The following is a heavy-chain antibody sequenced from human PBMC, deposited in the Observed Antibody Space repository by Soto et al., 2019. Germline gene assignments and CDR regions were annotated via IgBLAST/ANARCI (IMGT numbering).Heavy chain of an antibody. J-gene: IGHJ4*02. Sequence: SETLSLTCAVYGGSSINYYWTWIRQPPGKGLEWIGYVYSSGHTSYNPSLKSRVTISIDTSKNQFSLKLSSVTAADTAVYYCARALAVPGYYFDYWGQGTLVTVSS. V-gene: IGHV4-59*01. CDR2: VYSSGHT. CDR1: GGSSINYY. D-gene: IGHD6-19*01. CDR3: ARALAVPGYYFDY.